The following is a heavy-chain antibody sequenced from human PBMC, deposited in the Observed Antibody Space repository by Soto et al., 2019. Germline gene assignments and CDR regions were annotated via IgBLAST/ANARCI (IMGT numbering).Heavy chain of an antibody. CDR1: GFTFIGHG. D-gene: IGHD6-19*01. CDR2: ISYDGSNK. V-gene: IGHV3-30*18. CDR3: AKDRFRIAVAAPFDY. J-gene: IGHJ4*02. Sequence: PGGSLRLSCAASGFTFIGHGMHWVRQAPGKGLEWVAVISYDGSNKYYADSVKGRFTISRDNSKNTLYLQMNSLRAEDTAVYYCAKDRFRIAVAAPFDYWGQGTLVTVSS.